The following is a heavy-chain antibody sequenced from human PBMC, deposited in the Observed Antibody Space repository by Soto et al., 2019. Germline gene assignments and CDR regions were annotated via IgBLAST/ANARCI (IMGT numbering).Heavy chain of an antibody. Sequence: GGSLRLSCAASGFTFSSYSMNWVRQAPGKGLEWVSSISSSSSYIYYADSVKGRFTISRDNAKNSLYLQMNSLRAEDTAVYYCARVRSEPGTPYYYMDVWGKGTTVTVSS. V-gene: IGHV3-21*01. CDR2: ISSSSSYI. J-gene: IGHJ6*03. CDR3: ARVRSEPGTPYYYMDV. CDR1: GFTFSSYS. D-gene: IGHD1-1*01.